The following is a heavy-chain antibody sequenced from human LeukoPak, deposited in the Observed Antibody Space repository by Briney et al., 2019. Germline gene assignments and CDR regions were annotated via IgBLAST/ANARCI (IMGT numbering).Heavy chain of an antibody. CDR2: VSGSGGST. Sequence: GGSLRLSCAASGFTFSSYAMSWVRQAPGKGLEWVSDVSGSGGSTYYADSVKGRFTISRDNSKNTLYPQMNSLRAEDTALYYCAKGTGINHYHWIDPWGQGTQVTVSS. V-gene: IGHV3-23*01. CDR3: AKGTGINHYHWIDP. D-gene: IGHD3/OR15-3a*01. CDR1: GFTFSSYA. J-gene: IGHJ5*02.